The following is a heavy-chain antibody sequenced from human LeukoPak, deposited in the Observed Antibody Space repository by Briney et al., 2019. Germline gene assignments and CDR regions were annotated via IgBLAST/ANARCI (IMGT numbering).Heavy chain of an antibody. Sequence: SGKLCCKAAGGTFSSYAISWGREAAGQGREGMGRILPILGIANYAQKFQDRVTITADKSTTTAYMELSSLRSEDTAVYYCAIDYYDSSGYYAYWGQGTLVTVSS. CDR2: ILPILGIA. CDR3: AIDYYDSSGYYAY. D-gene: IGHD3-22*01. J-gene: IGHJ4*02. CDR1: GGTFSSYA. V-gene: IGHV1-69*04.